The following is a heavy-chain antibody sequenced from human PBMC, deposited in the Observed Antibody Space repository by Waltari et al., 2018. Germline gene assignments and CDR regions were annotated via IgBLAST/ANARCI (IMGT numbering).Heavy chain of an antibody. V-gene: IGHV1-3*01. CDR3: AKGDSSSWYRWFDP. Sequence: QVQLVQSGAEVKKPGASVKVSCKASGYTFTSYAKHWVRQAPGQRLEWMGWINAGNGNTKYSQKFQGRVTITRDTSASTAYMELSSLRSEDTAVYYCAKGDSSSWYRWFDPWGQGTLVTVSS. D-gene: IGHD6-13*01. CDR2: INAGNGNT. CDR1: GYTFTSYA. J-gene: IGHJ5*02.